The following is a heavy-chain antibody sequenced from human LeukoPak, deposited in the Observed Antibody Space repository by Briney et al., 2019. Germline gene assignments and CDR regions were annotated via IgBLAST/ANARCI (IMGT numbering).Heavy chain of an antibody. CDR3: ARGKGIYCGGDCSALDY. CDR2: ISTNGGTT. CDR1: GFTFSSYA. D-gene: IGHD2-21*02. V-gene: IGHV3-64*02. J-gene: IGHJ4*02. Sequence: PGGTLRLSCAASGFTFSSYAMHWVRQAPGKGLEYVSAISTNGGTTSYGDSVKGRFTLSRDNSKNMLYLQMGSLRAEDMAVYHCARGKGIYCGGDCSALDYWGQGTLVTVSS.